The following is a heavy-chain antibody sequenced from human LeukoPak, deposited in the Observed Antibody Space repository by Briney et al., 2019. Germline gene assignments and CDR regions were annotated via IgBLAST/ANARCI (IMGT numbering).Heavy chain of an antibody. CDR2: ISAYNGNT. V-gene: IGHV1-18*01. J-gene: IGHJ4*02. D-gene: IGHD1-26*01. CDR1: GYTFTSYG. CDR3: ARGSGAATNEALDY. Sequence: ASVKVSRKASGYTFTSYGISWVRQAPGQGLEWMGWISAYNGNTNYAQKLQGRVTMTTDTSTSTAYMELRSLRSDDTAVYYCARGSGAATNEALDYWGQGTLVTVSS.